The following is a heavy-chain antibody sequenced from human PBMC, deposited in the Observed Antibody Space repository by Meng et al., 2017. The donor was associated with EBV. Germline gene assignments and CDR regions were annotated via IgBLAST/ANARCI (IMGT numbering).Heavy chain of an antibody. CDR1: GYTFTSYA. Sequence: QVHWWQSGAEVKKPGASVKVSCKASGYTFTSYAMHWVRQAPGQRLEWMGWINAGNGNTKYSQKFQGRVTITRDTSASTAYMELSSLRSEDTAVYYCARRGGVADWFDPWGQGTLVTVSS. J-gene: IGHJ5*02. CDR2: INAGNGNT. CDR3: ARRGGVADWFDP. V-gene: IGHV1-3*01. D-gene: IGHD2-15*01.